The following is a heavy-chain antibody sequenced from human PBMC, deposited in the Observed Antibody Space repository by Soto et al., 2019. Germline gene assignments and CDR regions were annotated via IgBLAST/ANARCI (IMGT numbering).Heavy chain of an antibody. J-gene: IGHJ6*02. V-gene: IGHV1-18*01. CDR1: GYTFTSYG. CDR2: ISAYNGNT. CDR3: AVGSYSYCGMDV. D-gene: IGHD1-26*01. Sequence: GASVKVSCKASGYTFTSYGISWVRQAPEQGLEWMGCISAYNGNTNYAQKLQGRVTMTTDTPTCTAYMELRSVRSDDTPVYYCAVGSYSYCGMDVGGQWTTVTVAS.